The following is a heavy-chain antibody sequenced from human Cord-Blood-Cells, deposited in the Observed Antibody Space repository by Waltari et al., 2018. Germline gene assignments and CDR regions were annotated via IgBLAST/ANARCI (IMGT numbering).Heavy chain of an antibody. CDR3: ARGSIAARLDY. J-gene: IGHJ4*02. CDR1: GFTFSTYA. Sequence: QVQLVESGGGVVQPGRSLSLSCAASGFTFSTYALSGVRPAPEEGLEWVAVISNDGSNKYYADSVKGRFTISRDNSKNTLYLQMNSLRAEDTDVYYCARGSIAARLDYWGQGTLVTVSS. V-gene: IGHV3-30-3*01. D-gene: IGHD6-6*01. CDR2: ISNDGSNK.